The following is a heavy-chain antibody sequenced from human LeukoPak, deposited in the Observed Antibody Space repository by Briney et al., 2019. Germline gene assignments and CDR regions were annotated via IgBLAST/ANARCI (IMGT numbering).Heavy chain of an antibody. CDR3: ARNGQQLLRRSGSLWSGRGVGPLTANNWFDP. CDR1: GGSISSSSYY. J-gene: IGHJ5*02. V-gene: IGHV4-39*07. CDR2: IYYSGST. D-gene: IGHD6-13*01. Sequence: PSETLSLTCTVSGGSISSSSYYWGWIRQPPGKGLEWIGSIYYSGSTYYNPSLKSRVTILGDTSKNQISLKLSSVTAADTAVYYCARNGQQLLRRSGSLWSGRGVGPLTANNWFDPWGQGTLVTVSS.